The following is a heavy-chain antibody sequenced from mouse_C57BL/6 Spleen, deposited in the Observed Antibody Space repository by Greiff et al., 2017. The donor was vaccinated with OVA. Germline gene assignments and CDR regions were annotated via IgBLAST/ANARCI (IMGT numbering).Heavy chain of an antibody. V-gene: IGHV1-72*01. CDR3: AGYYYGSSYWYFDV. CDR2: IDPSSGGT. Sequence: QVQLQQPGAELVKPGASVKLSCKASGYTFTSYWMHWVKQRPGRGLEWIGRIDPSSGGTKYNEKFKSKATLTVDKPSSPAYMQLSSLTSEDSAVYYCAGYYYGSSYWYFDVWGTGTTVTVSS. CDR1: GYTFTSYW. D-gene: IGHD1-1*01. J-gene: IGHJ1*03.